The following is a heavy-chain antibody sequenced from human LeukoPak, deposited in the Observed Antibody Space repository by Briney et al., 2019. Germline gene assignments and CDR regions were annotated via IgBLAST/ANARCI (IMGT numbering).Heavy chain of an antibody. CDR1: GFTFSWST. V-gene: IGHV3-7*01. Sequence: PGGSLRLSCVVSGFTFSWSTMSWVRQVPGKGPEWVAKMKEDGSETQYVDSAKGRFTISRDNAKNSLYLQMNSLRAEDTAVYYCARDPYYDFWSDYGTEAFDIWGQGTMVTVSS. D-gene: IGHD3-3*01. CDR3: ARDPYYDFWSDYGTEAFDI. CDR2: MKEDGSET. J-gene: IGHJ3*02.